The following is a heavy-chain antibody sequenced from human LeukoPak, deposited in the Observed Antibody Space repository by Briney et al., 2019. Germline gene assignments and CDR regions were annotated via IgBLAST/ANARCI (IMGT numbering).Heavy chain of an antibody. CDR1: GGSFSGYY. CDR2: IYTSGST. D-gene: IGHD3-22*01. J-gene: IGHJ4*02. CDR3: ARAPEGIVVVRGYFDY. Sequence: PSETLSLTCAVYGGSFSGYYWSWIRQPAGKGLEWIGRIYTSGSTNYNPSLKSRVTMSVDTSKNQFSLKLSSVTAADTAVYYCARAPEGIVVVRGYFDYWGQGTLVTVSS. V-gene: IGHV4-59*10.